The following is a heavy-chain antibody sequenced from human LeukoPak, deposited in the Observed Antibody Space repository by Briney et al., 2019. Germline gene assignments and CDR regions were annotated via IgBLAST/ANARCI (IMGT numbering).Heavy chain of an antibody. J-gene: IGHJ4*02. CDR3: AKDIPQYASGWFLGGFDY. V-gene: IGHV3-30*02. CDR1: GFTFSNYG. Sequence: PGGSLRLSCAASGFTFSNYGMHWVRQAPGKELEWVAFIRYDESNKYYADSVKGRFTISRDNSKNTLYLQMNSLRAEDTAVYYCAKDIPQYASGWFLGGFDYWGQGTLVTVSS. CDR2: IRYDESNK. D-gene: IGHD6-19*01.